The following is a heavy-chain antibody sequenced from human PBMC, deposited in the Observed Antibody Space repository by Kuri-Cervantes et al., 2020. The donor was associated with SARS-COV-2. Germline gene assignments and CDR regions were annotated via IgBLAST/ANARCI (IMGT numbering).Heavy chain of an antibody. D-gene: IGHD6-6*01. CDR3: ARHTIAARSDFDY. Sequence: SVKVSCKASGGTFSSYAIGWVRQAPGQGLEWMGGIIPIFGTANYAQKFQGRVTITADESTSTAYMELSSLRSEDTAVYYCARHTIAARSDFDYWGQGTLVTVSS. J-gene: IGHJ4*02. CDR2: IIPIFGTA. V-gene: IGHV1-69*13. CDR1: GGTFSSYA.